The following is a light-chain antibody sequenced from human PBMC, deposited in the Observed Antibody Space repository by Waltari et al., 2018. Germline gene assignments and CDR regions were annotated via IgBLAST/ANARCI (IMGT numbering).Light chain of an antibody. CDR1: QSVSTY. CDR2: GAS. V-gene: IGKV3-15*01. CDR3: QQYNYWPPN. J-gene: IGKJ2*01. Sequence: IVMTHSPATLSVSPGERATLSCRSSQSVSTYIFWCQQKPGQAPRLLIYGASNRAAGVAARFSGSGSGKEFTLNISSLQSEDFAIYYCQQYNYWPPNFGQGTKLEIK.